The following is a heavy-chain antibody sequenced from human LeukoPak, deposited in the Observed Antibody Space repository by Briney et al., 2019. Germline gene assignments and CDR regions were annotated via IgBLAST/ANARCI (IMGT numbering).Heavy chain of an antibody. CDR2: IYAHNGHT. CDR3: ARDFSFTVDY. J-gene: IGHJ4*02. Sequence: ASVRVSCTTSGYTFRSYGITWVRQAPGQGLEWMGWIYAHNGHTNYAQKFQGRVTMTADTSTNTAYMELRSLTSDDTAVYYCARDFSFTVDYWGQGTLVTASS. CDR1: GYTFRSYG. V-gene: IGHV1-18*01.